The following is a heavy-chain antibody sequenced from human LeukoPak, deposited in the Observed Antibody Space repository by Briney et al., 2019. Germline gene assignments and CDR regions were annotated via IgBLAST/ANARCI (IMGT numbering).Heavy chain of an antibody. V-gene: IGHV3-48*03. Sequence: GGSLRLSCAASGFIFSSYETNWVRQAPGEGLEWVSYISSGGSIIYYADSVRGRFTISRDNAKNSLYLQINSLRAEHTAVYYCARFARFGDLQGGGYFDYWGQGTLVTVSS. CDR3: ARFARFGDLQGGGYFDY. CDR2: ISSGGSII. D-gene: IGHD3-16*01. CDR1: GFIFSSYE. J-gene: IGHJ4*02.